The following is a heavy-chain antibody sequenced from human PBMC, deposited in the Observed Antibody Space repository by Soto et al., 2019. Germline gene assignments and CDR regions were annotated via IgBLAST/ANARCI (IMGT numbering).Heavy chain of an antibody. V-gene: IGHV3-23*05. J-gene: IGHJ4*02. Sequence: GGSLRLSCAASGFSFSDYSMNWVRQAPGKGLEWVAFIDHSGTNKDYRESVKGRFTISRDNSKNTLYLQMNSLRAEDTAVYYCAKGVLGSSGHYYPALWGQGTLVTVSS. D-gene: IGHD3-22*01. CDR2: IDHSGTNK. CDR1: GFSFSDYS. CDR3: AKGVLGSSGHYYPAL.